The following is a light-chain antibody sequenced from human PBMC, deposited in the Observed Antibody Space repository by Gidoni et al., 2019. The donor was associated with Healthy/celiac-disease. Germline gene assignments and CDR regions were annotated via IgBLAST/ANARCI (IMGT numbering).Light chain of an antibody. CDR1: QSISSY. Sequence: DIQMTQSPSSLSASVGDRVTITCRASQSISSYLNWYQQKPGKAPKLLIYAASSLQSGVPSRFSGSGSGTDFTLTISSLQPEDFATYYCQQSYSTWTVGGGTKVEIK. V-gene: IGKV1-39*01. CDR2: AAS. CDR3: QQSYSTWT. J-gene: IGKJ4*01.